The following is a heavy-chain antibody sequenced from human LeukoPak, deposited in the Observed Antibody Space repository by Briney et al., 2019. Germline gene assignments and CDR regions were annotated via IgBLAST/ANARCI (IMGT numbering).Heavy chain of an antibody. CDR1: GYTFTSYG. D-gene: IGHD1-26*01. CDR3: ARATPDREGYYFDY. Sequence: ASVKVSCKASGYTFTSYGISWVRQAPGQGLEWMGWISAYNGNTNYAQKLQGRVTITRDTSASTAYMELSSLRSEDTAVYYCARATPDREGYYFDYWGQGTLVTVSS. CDR2: ISAYNGNT. V-gene: IGHV1-18*01. J-gene: IGHJ4*02.